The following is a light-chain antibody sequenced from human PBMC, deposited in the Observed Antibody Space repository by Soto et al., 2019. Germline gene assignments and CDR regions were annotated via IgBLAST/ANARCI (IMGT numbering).Light chain of an antibody. CDR2: DAS. V-gene: IGKV3-11*01. Sequence: ETVLTQSPVTLSLSPGERATLSCRASQSVSRYLAWYQQRPGQAPRLLIYDASNRATGIPARFSGSGSGTDFTLTISSLEPEDFAVYYCQQYNNWPTWTFGQGTKVDIK. CDR1: QSVSRY. CDR3: QQYNNWPTWT. J-gene: IGKJ1*01.